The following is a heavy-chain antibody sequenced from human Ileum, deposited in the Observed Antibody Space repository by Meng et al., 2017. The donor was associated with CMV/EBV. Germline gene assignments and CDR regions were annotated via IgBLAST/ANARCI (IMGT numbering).Heavy chain of an antibody. CDR2: MYFSGIA. D-gene: IGHD1-26*01. CDR3: ARDLTNKWFYY. CDR1: GDPISSGRHS. Sequence: LLQEQGPALVKPAETPSLTCSASGDPISSGRHSWAWFRQPPGKRLEWIGSMYFSGIADYNPSLKSRVTISLHATQKQFSLRLTSVTAADSAVYFCARDLTNKWFYYWGQGTLVTVSS. V-gene: IGHV4-39*07. J-gene: IGHJ4*02.